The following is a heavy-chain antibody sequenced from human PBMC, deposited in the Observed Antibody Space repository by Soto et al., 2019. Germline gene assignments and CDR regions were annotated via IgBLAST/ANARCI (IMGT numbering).Heavy chain of an antibody. CDR1: GFTFDDYG. CDR2: INWNGGST. CDR3: TRSYTVTQGVDAFDI. D-gene: IGHD4-17*01. Sequence: GGSLRLSCAASGFTFDDYGMSWVRQAPGKGLEWVSGINWNGGSTGYADSVKGRFTNSRDNAKNSLYLQMNSLMAEDTALYHCTRSYTVTQGVDAFDIWGQGTMVTVSS. J-gene: IGHJ3*02. V-gene: IGHV3-20*01.